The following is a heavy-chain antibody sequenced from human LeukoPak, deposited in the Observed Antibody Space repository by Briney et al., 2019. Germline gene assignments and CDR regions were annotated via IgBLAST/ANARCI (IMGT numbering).Heavy chain of an antibody. CDR2: IWYDGSND. D-gene: IGHD2-15*01. CDR1: GFTFSSYG. J-gene: IGHJ3*02. CDR3: ARKNTQDAFDI. Sequence: GGSLRLSCAASGFTFSSYGMHWVRQAPGKGLEWVAVIWYDGSNDYYANSVKGRFTLSRDNSKNTLYLQMNSLRAEDTAVYFCARKNTQDAFDIWGQGTMVTVSS. V-gene: IGHV3-33*01.